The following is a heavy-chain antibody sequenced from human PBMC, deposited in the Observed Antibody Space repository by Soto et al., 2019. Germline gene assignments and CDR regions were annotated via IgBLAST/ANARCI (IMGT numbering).Heavy chain of an antibody. J-gene: IGHJ6*02. CDR1: GFTFSSYG. D-gene: IGHD3-10*01. CDR2: IWYDGSNK. CDR3: ARDTARDKVRIYYGMDV. Sequence: QVQLVESGGGVVQPGRSLRLSCAASGFTFSSYGMHWVRQAPGKGLEWVAVIWYDGSNKYYADSVKGRFTISRDNSKNPLYLQMNSLRAKDTDVYYCARDTARDKVRIYYGMDVWGQGTTVTVSS. V-gene: IGHV3-33*01.